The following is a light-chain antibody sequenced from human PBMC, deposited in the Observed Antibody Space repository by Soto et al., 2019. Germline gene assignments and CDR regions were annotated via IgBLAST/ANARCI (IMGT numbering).Light chain of an antibody. CDR3: QHYNSYPDA. V-gene: IGKV1-5*03. CDR2: KAS. CDR1: QTISSW. J-gene: IGKJ5*01. Sequence: IPLSLSPYTLSGSVGDRVTITCRASQTISSWLAWYQQKPGKAPKLLIYKASTLKSGVPSRFSGSGSGTEFTLTISSLQPEDFATYYCQHYNSYPDAFGQGTRLEIK.